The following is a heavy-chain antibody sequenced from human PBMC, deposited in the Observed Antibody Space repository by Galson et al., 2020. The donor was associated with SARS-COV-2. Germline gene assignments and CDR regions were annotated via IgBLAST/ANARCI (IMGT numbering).Heavy chain of an antibody. V-gene: IGHV3-9*01. Sequence: GGSLRLSCAASGFTFDDYAMHWVRQAPGKGLEWVSGISWNSGRIGYADSVKGRFTSSRDNAKKSLYLQMNSLRAEDTALYYCAKDIGYHYGSGSYSGAFDIWGQGTMVTVSS. J-gene: IGHJ3*02. CDR2: ISWNSGRI. CDR1: GFTFDDYA. CDR3: AKDIGYHYGSGSYSGAFDI. D-gene: IGHD3-10*01.